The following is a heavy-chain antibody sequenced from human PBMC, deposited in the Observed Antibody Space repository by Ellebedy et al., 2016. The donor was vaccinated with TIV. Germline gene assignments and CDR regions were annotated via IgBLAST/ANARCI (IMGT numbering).Heavy chain of an antibody. CDR1: GFTFSSYA. V-gene: IGHV3-23*01. Sequence: GESLKISXEASGFTFSSYAMSWVRQAPGKGLEWVSAISGSGGSTYYADSVKGRFTISRDNSKNTLYLQMNSLRAEDTAVYYCAKAAYSPFDYWGQGTLVTVSS. J-gene: IGHJ4*02. CDR3: AKAAYSPFDY. D-gene: IGHD6-13*01. CDR2: ISGSGGST.